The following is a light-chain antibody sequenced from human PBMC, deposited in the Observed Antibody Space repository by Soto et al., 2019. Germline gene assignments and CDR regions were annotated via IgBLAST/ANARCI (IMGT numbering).Light chain of an antibody. Sequence: HSALTQPASVSGSPGQSITISCTGTSSDVGGYNYVSWYQQHPGKAHKLVIYDVSNRPSGVSNRFSGSKSGNTASLTISGLRAEDDADYYCSSFASSNTVIFGGGTKLTVL. J-gene: IGLJ2*01. CDR1: SSDVGGYNY. V-gene: IGLV2-14*01. CDR2: DVS. CDR3: SSFASSNTVI.